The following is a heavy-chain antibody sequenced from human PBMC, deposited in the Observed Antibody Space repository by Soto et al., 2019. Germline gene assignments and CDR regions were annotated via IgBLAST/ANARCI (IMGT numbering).Heavy chain of an antibody. D-gene: IGHD6-13*01. CDR2: ISGSGGST. Sequence: GGSLRLSCAASGFTFSSYAMSWVRQAPGKGLEWVSAISGSGGSTYYRDSVKGRFTISRDNSKNTRYLQMNSLRAEDTAVYYCAKERSGWYSSSWYWNWFDPWGQGTLVTVSS. CDR1: GFTFSSYA. CDR3: AKERSGWYSSSWYWNWFDP. V-gene: IGHV3-23*01. J-gene: IGHJ5*02.